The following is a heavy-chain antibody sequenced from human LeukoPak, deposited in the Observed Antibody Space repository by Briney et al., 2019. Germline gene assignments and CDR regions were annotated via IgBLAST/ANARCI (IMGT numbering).Heavy chain of an antibody. CDR1: GGSISSYY. CDR3: ARDRVWFGEPSFDI. Sequence: PSETLSLTCTVSGGSISSYYWSWIRQPPGKGLEWIGYIYYSGSTNYNPSLKSRVTISVDTSKNQFSLKLSSVTAADTAVYYCARDRVWFGEPSFDIWGQGTMVTVSS. V-gene: IGHV4-59*01. CDR2: IYYSGST. J-gene: IGHJ3*02. D-gene: IGHD3-10*01.